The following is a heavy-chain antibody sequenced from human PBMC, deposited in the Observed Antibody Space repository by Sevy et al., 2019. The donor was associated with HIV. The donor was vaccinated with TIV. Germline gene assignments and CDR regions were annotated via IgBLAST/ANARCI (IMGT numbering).Heavy chain of an antibody. D-gene: IGHD3-9*01. CDR3: ATDRISDWFFDS. CDR1: GFTFTDYV. Sequence: GGSLRLSCTASGFTFTDYVMNWVRQAPGRGLEWVSSIGGSGGSTHYADSVKGRFTISRDNSKNTLYLQMNSLRAKDTAVYYCATDRISDWFFDSWGQGTLVTVSS. J-gene: IGHJ4*02. CDR2: IGGSGGST. V-gene: IGHV3-23*01.